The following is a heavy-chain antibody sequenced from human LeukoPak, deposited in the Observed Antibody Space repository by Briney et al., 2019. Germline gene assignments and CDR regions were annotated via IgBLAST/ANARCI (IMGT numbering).Heavy chain of an antibody. CDR2: ISGSGGST. V-gene: IGHV3-23*01. J-gene: IGHJ6*03. D-gene: IGHD3-10*01. Sequence: GGTLRLSCAASGFTFSSYGMSWVRQAPGKGLEWVSAISGSGGSTYYADSVKGRFTISRDNSKNTLYLQMNSLRAEDTAVYYCARAQWFGEPMDVWGKGTTVTISS. CDR1: GFTFSSYG. CDR3: ARAQWFGEPMDV.